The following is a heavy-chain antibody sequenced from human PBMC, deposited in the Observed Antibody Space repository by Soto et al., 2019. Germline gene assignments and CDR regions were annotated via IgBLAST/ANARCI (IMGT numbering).Heavy chain of an antibody. D-gene: IGHD2-21*01. Sequence: QVQLQESGPGLVKPSQTLSLTCTVSGGSVSSGGYYWYWISQHPGKGLEWIGYIYDSGSTYYNPSLKSPVTTTIDTPKNQLYLILSSVTAADTAVYYCAALCVACGGFYYYRIEVWGPGTTVPVFS. J-gene: IGHJ6*02. CDR2: IYDSGST. V-gene: IGHV4-31*01. CDR3: AALCVACGGFYYYRIEV. CDR1: GGSVSSGGYY.